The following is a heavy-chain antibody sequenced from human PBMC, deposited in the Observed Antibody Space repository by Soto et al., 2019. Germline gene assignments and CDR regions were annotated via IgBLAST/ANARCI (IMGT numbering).Heavy chain of an antibody. D-gene: IGHD5-18*01. CDR2: IIPMFGTA. J-gene: IGHJ4*02. CDR3: ASGIQLWLRRINNGYSG. Sequence: QVQLVQSGAEVKKTESSVKVSCKAPGGTFSTYAVSWVRQAPGQGLGWMGGIIPMFGTANYAQRFQDRVTITADESTNTVYMELSSLRSEDTAVYFCASGIQLWLRRINNGYSGWGQGTLVTVSS. V-gene: IGHV1-69*12. CDR1: GGTFSTYA.